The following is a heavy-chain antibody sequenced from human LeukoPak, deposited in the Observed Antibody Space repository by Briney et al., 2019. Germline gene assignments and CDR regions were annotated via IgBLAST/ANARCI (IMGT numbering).Heavy chain of an antibody. CDR3: AKDFSRSGIAVAGTGYYFDY. CDR2: ILYDGSKK. D-gene: IGHD6-19*01. Sequence: PGKSLRLSCVASGFTFTNYGMHWVRQAPGKGLEWVAAILYDGSKKYYADSVKGRFTISRDNSKNTLYLQMNSLRAEDTAVYYCAKDFSRSGIAVAGTGYYFDYWGQGTLVTVSS. V-gene: IGHV3-30*18. J-gene: IGHJ4*02. CDR1: GFTFTNYG.